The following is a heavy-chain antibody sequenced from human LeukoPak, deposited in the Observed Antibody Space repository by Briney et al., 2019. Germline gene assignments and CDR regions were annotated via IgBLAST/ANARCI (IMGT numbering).Heavy chain of an antibody. CDR1: GFTFEDYA. Sequence: GGSLRLSCAASGFTFEDYAIDWVRQAPGKGLEWVSRISGNGGGTYYADSVKGRFTISRDNSKNSLYLQMNSLRTEDTALYYCAKEFFDTSFGGYYFFDYWGQGTLVTVSS. D-gene: IGHD1-26*01. V-gene: IGHV3-43*02. J-gene: IGHJ4*02. CDR3: AKEFFDTSFGGYYFFDY. CDR2: ISGNGGGT.